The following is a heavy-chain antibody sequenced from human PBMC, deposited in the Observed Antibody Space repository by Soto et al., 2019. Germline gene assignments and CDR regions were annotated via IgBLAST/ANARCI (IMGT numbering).Heavy chain of an antibody. D-gene: IGHD1-20*01. CDR3: ARITGRHLDY. Sequence: SETLSLTCTVSSGSISVTNVFWGWVRQSPGKGLEWIGNIDYSGTAYFSPSLATRVTFHVDTSKNQFSLTLYSVTAADTAVYYCARITGRHLDYWGQGILVTVSS. J-gene: IGHJ4*02. CDR2: IDYSGTA. V-gene: IGHV4-39*01. CDR1: SGSISVTNVF.